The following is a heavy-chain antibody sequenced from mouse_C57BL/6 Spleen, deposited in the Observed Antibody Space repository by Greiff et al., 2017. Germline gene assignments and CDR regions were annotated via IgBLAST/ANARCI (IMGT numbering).Heavy chain of an antibody. CDR2: ISRGGGYI. CDR3: TRDHWDWYVDV. J-gene: IGHJ1*03. V-gene: IGHV5-9-1*02. D-gene: IGHD4-1*01. CDR1: GFTFSSYA. Sequence: EVQLVQPGAGFVKPGGSLKLSCAASGFTFSSYAMSWVRQTPGRRLEWVAYISRGGGYIYYADTVKGRFTSSRDNARNTLYLQMSSLKSEDTAMYYCTRDHWDWYVDVWGTGTTVTVSS.